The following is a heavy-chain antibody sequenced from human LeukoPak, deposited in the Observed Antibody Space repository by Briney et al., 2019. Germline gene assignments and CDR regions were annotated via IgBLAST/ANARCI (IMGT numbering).Heavy chain of an antibody. CDR3: ARDRFSSSWYVG. V-gene: IGHV1-2*02. CDR2: INPNSGGT. Sequence: AASVTVSCKASGYTFTGYYMHWVRQAPGQGLEWMGWINPNSGGTNYAQKFQGRVTMTRDTSISTAYMELSRLRSDDTAVYYCARDRFSSSWYVGWGQGTLVTVSS. CDR1: GYTFTGYY. D-gene: IGHD6-13*01. J-gene: IGHJ4*02.